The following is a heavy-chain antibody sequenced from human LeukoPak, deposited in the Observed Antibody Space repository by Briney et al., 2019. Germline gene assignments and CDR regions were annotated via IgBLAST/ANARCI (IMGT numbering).Heavy chain of an antibody. CDR2: INHSGST. V-gene: IGHV4-34*01. Sequence: SETLSLTCAVYGGSFSGYYWSWIRQPPGKGLEWIGEINHSGSTNYSPSLQSRVTISVDTSKNQFSLKLSSVTAADTAVYYCVRGVYCSGGNCYLPLDSWGQGTLVTVSS. D-gene: IGHD2-15*01. CDR3: VRGVYCSGGNCYLPLDS. J-gene: IGHJ4*02. CDR1: GGSFSGYY.